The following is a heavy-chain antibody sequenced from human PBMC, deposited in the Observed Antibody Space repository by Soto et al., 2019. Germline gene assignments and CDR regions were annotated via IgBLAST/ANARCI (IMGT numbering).Heavy chain of an antibody. Sequence: QVQLVQSGAEVKKPGASVKVSCKASGYTFTSYYMHWVRQAPGQGLEWMGIINPSGGSTSYAQKFQGRVTMTRETSTSTVYMELSSLRSEDTAVYYCARGIPRNTVVAAILAMFDPWGQGTLVTVSS. CDR3: ARGIPRNTVVAAILAMFDP. CDR1: GYTFTSYY. J-gene: IGHJ5*02. V-gene: IGHV1-46*01. CDR2: INPSGGST. D-gene: IGHD2-15*01.